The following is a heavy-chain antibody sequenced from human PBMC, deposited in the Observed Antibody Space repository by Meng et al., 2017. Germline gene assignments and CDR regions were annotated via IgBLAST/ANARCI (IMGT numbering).Heavy chain of an antibody. V-gene: IGHV1-69*02. J-gene: IGHJ5*02. CDR1: GGTFSSYT. Sequence: SVKVSCKASGGTFSSYTISWVRQAPGQGLEWMGRIIPILGIANYAQKFQGRVTITADKSTSTAYMELSSLRSEDTAVYYCARVELWFGEYNGWFDPWGQGTLVTVSS. CDR3: ARVELWFGEYNGWFDP. CDR2: IIPILGIA. D-gene: IGHD3-10*01.